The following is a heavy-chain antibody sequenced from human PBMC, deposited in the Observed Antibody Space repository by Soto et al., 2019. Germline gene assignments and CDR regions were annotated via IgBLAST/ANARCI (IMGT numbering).Heavy chain of an antibody. CDR2: ISYDGSNK. V-gene: IGHV3-30-3*01. Sequence: GVSLRLSCAASGFTFSSYAMHWVRQAPGKGLEWVAVISYDGSNKYYADSVKGRFTISRDNSKNTLYLQMNSLRAEDTAVYYCARALWRPPLYYHGMDVWGQGTTVTVSS. J-gene: IGHJ6*02. CDR1: GFTFSSYA. D-gene: IGHD3-16*01. CDR3: ARALWRPPLYYHGMDV.